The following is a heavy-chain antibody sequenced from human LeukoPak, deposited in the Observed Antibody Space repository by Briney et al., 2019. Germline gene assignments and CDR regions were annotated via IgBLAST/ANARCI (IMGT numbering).Heavy chain of an antibody. Sequence: GALRLSCAASGFTFNTYGMHWVRQAPGKGLEWAAFIRRDESNIFYADSVKGRFTISRDNSKNTLYLQMNSLRAEDTAVYYCARDRVATWFGEWGQGTLVTVSS. CDR3: ARDRVATWFGE. CDR1: GFTFNTYG. D-gene: IGHD3-10*01. V-gene: IGHV3-30*02. CDR2: IRRDESNI. J-gene: IGHJ4*02.